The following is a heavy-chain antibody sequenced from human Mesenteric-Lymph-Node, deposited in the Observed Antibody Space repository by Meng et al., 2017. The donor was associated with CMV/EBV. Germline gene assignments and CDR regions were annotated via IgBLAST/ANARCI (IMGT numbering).Heavy chain of an antibody. Sequence: SETLSLTCTVSGGSISSSSYHWGWIRQPPGKGLEWIGSIYYSGSTYYNPSLKSRVTISVDTSKNQFSLKLSSVTAADTAVYYCARDLYFDLWGRGTLVTVSS. CDR3: ARDLYFDL. CDR2: IYYSGST. V-gene: IGHV4-39*02. CDR1: GGSISSSSYH. J-gene: IGHJ2*01.